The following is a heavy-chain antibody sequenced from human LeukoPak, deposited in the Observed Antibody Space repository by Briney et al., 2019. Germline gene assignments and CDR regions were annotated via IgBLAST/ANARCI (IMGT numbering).Heavy chain of an antibody. V-gene: IGHV3-23*01. D-gene: IGHD5-18*01. J-gene: IGHJ4*02. Sequence: GGSLRLSCAASGFTFSSYAMSWVRQAPGKGLEWVSAISGSGGSTYYADSVKGRFTIPRDNSKNTLYLQMNSLRAEDTAVYYCAKGGDSYGSSYFDYWGQGTLVTVSS. CDR2: ISGSGGST. CDR3: AKGGDSYGSSYFDY. CDR1: GFTFSSYA.